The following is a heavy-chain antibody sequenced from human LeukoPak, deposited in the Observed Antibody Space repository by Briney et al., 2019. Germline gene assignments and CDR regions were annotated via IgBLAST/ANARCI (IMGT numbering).Heavy chain of an antibody. CDR2: IIPIFGIA. J-gene: IGHJ6*02. CDR1: GGTFSSYA. D-gene: IGHD1-14*01. Sequence: ASVKVSCKASGGTFSSYAISWVRQPPGQGLEWMGRIIPIFGIANYAQKFQGRVTITADKSTSTAYMELSSLRSEDTAVYYCARDETNHYYYGMDVWGQGTTVTVSS. CDR3: ARDETNHYYYGMDV. V-gene: IGHV1-69*04.